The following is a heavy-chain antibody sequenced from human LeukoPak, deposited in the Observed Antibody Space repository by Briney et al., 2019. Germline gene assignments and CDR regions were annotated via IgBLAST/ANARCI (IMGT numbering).Heavy chain of an antibody. Sequence: SVKVSCKASGGTFSSYAISWVRQAPGQGLEWMGRIIPILGIANYAQKFQGRVTITADKSTSTAYMELSSLRSEDTAVYYCATDRGYSYGDYWGQGTLVTVSS. CDR3: ATDRGYSYGDY. J-gene: IGHJ4*02. CDR2: IIPILGIA. CDR1: GGTFSSYA. D-gene: IGHD5-18*01. V-gene: IGHV1-69*04.